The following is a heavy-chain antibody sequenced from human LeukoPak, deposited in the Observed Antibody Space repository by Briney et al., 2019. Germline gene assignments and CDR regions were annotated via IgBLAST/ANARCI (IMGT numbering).Heavy chain of an antibody. CDR1: GYIFRSYD. D-gene: IGHD3-3*01. CDR2: MNPNSGNT. V-gene: IGHV1-8*01. CDR3: ARGGRRNTMFGVVAYLGY. J-gene: IGHJ4*02. Sequence: SVKVSCKASGYIFRSYDIKWVRQATGQGLEWMGWMNPNSGNTGYAQKFQGRVTMTRNTSISTAYLELSSLRSEDTAVYHCARGGRRNTMFGVVAYLGYCAQGTEVTVSS.